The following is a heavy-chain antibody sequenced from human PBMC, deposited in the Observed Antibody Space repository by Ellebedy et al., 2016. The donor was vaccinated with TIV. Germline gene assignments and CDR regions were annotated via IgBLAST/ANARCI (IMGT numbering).Heavy chain of an antibody. CDR2: IKEDGTEK. CDR3: ARDRGYDTFDY. Sequence: PGGSLRLSCAASGFTFSGYWMNWVRQAPGKGLEWVANIKEDGTEKYYVDSVKGRFTISRDNAKNSLYLQMNSLRAEDTAVYYCARDRGYDTFDYWGQGILVTVSS. D-gene: IGHD5-12*01. J-gene: IGHJ4*02. CDR1: GFTFSGYW. V-gene: IGHV3-7*01.